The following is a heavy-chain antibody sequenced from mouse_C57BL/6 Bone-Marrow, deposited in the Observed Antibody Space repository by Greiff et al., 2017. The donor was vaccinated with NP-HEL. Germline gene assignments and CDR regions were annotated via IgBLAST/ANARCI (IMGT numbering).Heavy chain of an antibody. V-gene: IGHV4-1*01. CDR3: ARPGYGNYAHFDY. CDR1: GIDFSRYW. D-gene: IGHD2-10*02. J-gene: IGHJ2*01. Sequence: EVKLMESGGGLVQPGGSLKLSCAASGIDFSRYWMSWVRRAPGKGLEWIGEINPDSSTINYAPSLKDKFIISRDNAKKTLYLQMSKVRSEDTALYYCARPGYGNYAHFDYWGQGTTLTVSS. CDR2: INPDSSTI.